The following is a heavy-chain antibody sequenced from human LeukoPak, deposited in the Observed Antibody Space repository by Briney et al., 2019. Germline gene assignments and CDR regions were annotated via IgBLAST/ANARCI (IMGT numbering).Heavy chain of an antibody. CDR2: MNPNSGNT. J-gene: IGHJ5*02. Sequence: ASVKVSCKASGYTFTSYDIHWVRQATGQGLEWMGWMNPNSGNTGYAQKFQGRVTMTRNTSISTAYMELSSLRSEDTAVYYCARSSYDFWSGYYTPVWFDPWGQGTLVTVSS. CDR3: ARSSYDFWSGYYTPVWFDP. CDR1: GYTFTSYD. V-gene: IGHV1-8*01. D-gene: IGHD3-3*01.